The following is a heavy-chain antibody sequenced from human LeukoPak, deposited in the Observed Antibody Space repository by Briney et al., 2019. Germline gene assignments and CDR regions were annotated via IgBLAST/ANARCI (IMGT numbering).Heavy chain of an antibody. CDR1: GFTFSSYFW. CDR2: IKSDGSSS. V-gene: IGHV3-74*01. Sequence: HPGGSLRLSCAASGFTFSSYFWMHWVRQAPGKGLVWVSRIKSDGSSSTYAYSVKGRFTISRDNAKNSLYLQMNTLRAGDTAVYYCVRDLDLGGYSSFEYWGQGTLVTVSS. CDR3: VRDLDLGGYSSFEY. D-gene: IGHD4-23*01. J-gene: IGHJ4*02.